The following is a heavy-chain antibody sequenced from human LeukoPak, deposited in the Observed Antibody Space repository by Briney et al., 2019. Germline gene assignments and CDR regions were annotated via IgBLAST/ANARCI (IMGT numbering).Heavy chain of an antibody. D-gene: IGHD5-18*01. J-gene: IGHJ5*02. CDR1: GGSISSSSYY. CDR3: ARLLYSYGRWWFDP. V-gene: IGHV4-39*07. CDR2: IYYTGST. Sequence: PSETLSLTCTVSGGSISSSSYYWGWIRQPPGKGLEWIANIYYTGSTYYNPSLKSRVTISVDTSKNQFSLKLSSVTAADTAVYYCARLLYSYGRWWFDPWGQGTLVTVSS.